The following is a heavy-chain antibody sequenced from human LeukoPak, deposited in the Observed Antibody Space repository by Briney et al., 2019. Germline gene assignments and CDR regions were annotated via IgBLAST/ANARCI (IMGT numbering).Heavy chain of an antibody. CDR2: ISGSGGST. Sequence: PGGSLRLSCAASGFTFSSYAMSWVRQAPGKGLEWVSAISGSGGSTYYADSVKRRFTISRDNPKNTLYLQMNSLRAEDTAVYYCARAPSGYSSSWYRWFDPWGHGTLVTVSS. CDR3: ARAPSGYSSSWYRWFDP. V-gene: IGHV3-23*01. CDR1: GFTFSSYA. J-gene: IGHJ5*02. D-gene: IGHD6-13*01.